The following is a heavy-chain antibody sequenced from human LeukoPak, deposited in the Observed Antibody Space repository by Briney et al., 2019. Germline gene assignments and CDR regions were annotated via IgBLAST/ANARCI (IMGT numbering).Heavy chain of an antibody. V-gene: IGHV1-18*01. D-gene: IGHD3/OR15-3a*01. Sequence: ASVKVSCKASGYTFTSRGISWVRQAPGQGLEWMGWISANNGNTTYAQTFQGRVTMTTDTPTSTAFMELRGLRSDDTAVYYCARDVVFWNDYWTGPFHFWGQGTMVTVSS. CDR3: ARDVVFWNDYWTGPFHF. J-gene: IGHJ3*01. CDR1: GYTFTSRG. CDR2: ISANNGNT.